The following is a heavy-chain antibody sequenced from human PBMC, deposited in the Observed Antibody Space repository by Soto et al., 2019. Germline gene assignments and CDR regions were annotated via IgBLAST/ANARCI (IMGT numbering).Heavy chain of an antibody. D-gene: IGHD3-3*01. V-gene: IGHV3-64D*06. CDR3: VKSSRRDITAARGMDV. CDR1: GFTLSSYA. J-gene: IGHJ6*02. CDR2: ISYNGGST. Sequence: GGSLRLSCSASGFTLSSYAMHWVRQAPGRGLEYVSGISYNGGSTYYADSVNDRFTISRDNSKSTLYLQMSGLRVEDTAMYYCVKSSRRDITAARGMDVWGQGTTVTV.